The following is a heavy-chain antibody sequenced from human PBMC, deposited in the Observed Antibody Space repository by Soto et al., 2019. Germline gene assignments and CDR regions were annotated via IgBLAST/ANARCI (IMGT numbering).Heavy chain of an antibody. CDR1: GFTFSNAW. CDR3: TTGSSSGGPIRSMDY. D-gene: IGHD3-10*01. Sequence: GGSLRLSCAASGFTFSNAWMNWVRQAPGKGLEWVGRIKSKTDGGTTDYAAPVKGRFTISRDDSKNTLYLQMNSLKTEDTAVYYCTTGSSSGGPIRSMDYWGQGTLVTVSS. V-gene: IGHV3-15*07. CDR2: IKSKTDGGTT. J-gene: IGHJ4*02.